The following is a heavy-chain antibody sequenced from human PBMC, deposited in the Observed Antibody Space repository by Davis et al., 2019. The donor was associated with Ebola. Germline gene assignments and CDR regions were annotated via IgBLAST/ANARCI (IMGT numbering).Heavy chain of an antibody. CDR1: GFTFSSFS. D-gene: IGHD3-10*01. CDR3: AEAGGGSGSYYSGGYYYGMDV. CDR2: IKQDGSGK. V-gene: IGHV3-7*03. Sequence: GGSLRLSCAASGFTFSSFSMTWVRQSPGKGLEWVANIKQDGSGKDYVDSVKGRFTIARDNAKKLLYLEMNSLRAEDTAVYYCAEAGGGSGSYYSGGYYYGMDVWGQGTTVTVSS. J-gene: IGHJ6*02.